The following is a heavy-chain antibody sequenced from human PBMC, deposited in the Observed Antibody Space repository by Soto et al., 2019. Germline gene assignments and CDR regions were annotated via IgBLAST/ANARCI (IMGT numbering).Heavy chain of an antibody. D-gene: IGHD2-2*02. J-gene: IGHJ4*02. CDR2: INVGNGDT. V-gene: IGHV1-3*01. CDR3: ATGRYTLYYPSLWY. Sequence: ASVKVSCKGSEYTFTGRTVHWVRQAPGQRPEWMGWINVGNGDTKYSHNFLGRVTITRDTSATTAYMELSSLRSEDTATYYCATGRYTLYYPSLWYWDKGCLF. CDR1: EYTFTGRT.